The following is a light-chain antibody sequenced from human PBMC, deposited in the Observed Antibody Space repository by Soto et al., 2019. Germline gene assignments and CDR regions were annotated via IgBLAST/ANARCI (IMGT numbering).Light chain of an antibody. CDR2: DVS. J-gene: IGLJ2*01. CDR1: SSDVGGYNY. CDR3: CSYAGSVV. V-gene: IGLV2-11*01. Sequence: QSVLTQPRSVSGSPGQSVTISCTGTSSDVGGYNYVSWYQQHPGKDPKHMIYDVSKRPSGVPDRFSGSKSGNTASLTISGLQAEDEADYFCCSYAGSVVFGGGTKLTVL.